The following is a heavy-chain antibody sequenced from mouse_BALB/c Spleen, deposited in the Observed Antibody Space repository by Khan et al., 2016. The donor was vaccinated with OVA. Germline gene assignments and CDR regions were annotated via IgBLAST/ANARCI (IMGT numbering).Heavy chain of an antibody. Sequence: QVQLQQSGAELVKPGASVKLSCKASGYTFTSYYMYWLKQRPGQGLEWIGEINPSNGGTNFNEQFKSKATLTVDKSYSTAYMQLSSLTSEDCAVYYWTRRGTARATLWFAYWGQGTLVTVSA. CDR3: TRRGTARATLWFAY. V-gene: IGHV1S81*02. CDR2: INPSNGGT. CDR1: GYTFTSYY. D-gene: IGHD3-2*01. J-gene: IGHJ3*01.